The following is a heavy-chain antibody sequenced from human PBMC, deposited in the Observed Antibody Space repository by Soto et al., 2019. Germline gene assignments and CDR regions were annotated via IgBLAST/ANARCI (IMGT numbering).Heavy chain of an antibody. CDR2: ISAYNGNT. J-gene: IGHJ6*02. D-gene: IGHD5-12*01. CDR1: GYTFTSYG. V-gene: IGHV1-18*01. CDR3: ARGRWLQSYYYGMDA. Sequence: ASVKVSCKASGYTFTSYGISWVRQAPGQGLEWMGWISAYNGNTNYAQKLQGRVTMTTDTSTSTAYMELRSLRSDDTAVYYCARGRWLQSYYYGMDAWGQGTTVTVSS.